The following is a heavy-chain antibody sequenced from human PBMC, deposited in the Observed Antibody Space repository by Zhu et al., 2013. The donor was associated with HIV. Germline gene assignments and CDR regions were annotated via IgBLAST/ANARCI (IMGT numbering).Heavy chain of an antibody. CDR1: GFTFSTSY. Sequence: EVQLVESGGGLVQPGGSLRLSCAASGFTFSTSYMTWVRQAPGKGLEWVANVNQDGSEIYYVDSVKGRFTISRENAENSLYLQMNSLRAEDTGVYYCARSTYSSSDYWGQGTLVTVSS. V-gene: IGHV3-7*01. D-gene: IGHD6-6*01. CDR2: VNQDGSEI. J-gene: IGHJ4*02. CDR3: ARSTYSSSDY.